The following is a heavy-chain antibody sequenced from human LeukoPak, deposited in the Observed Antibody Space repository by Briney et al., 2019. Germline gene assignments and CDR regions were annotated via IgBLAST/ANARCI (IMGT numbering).Heavy chain of an antibody. V-gene: IGHV3-23*01. CDR3: AKGRQSPDFWSGYYVIGVFDY. CDR1: GFTFSSYA. J-gene: IGHJ4*02. D-gene: IGHD3-3*01. CDR2: ISGSGGST. Sequence: PGGSLRLSCAASGFTFSSYAMSWVRQAPGKGLEWVSAISGSGGSTYYADSVKGRFTISRDNSKNTLYLQMNSLRAEDTAVYYCAKGRQSPDFWSGYYVIGVFDYWGQGTLVTVSS.